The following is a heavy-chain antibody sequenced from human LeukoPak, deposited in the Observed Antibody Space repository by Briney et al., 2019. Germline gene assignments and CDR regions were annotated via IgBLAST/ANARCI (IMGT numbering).Heavy chain of an antibody. CDR1: GYTFTGYY. CDR3: ARDRQSGDAFDI. J-gene: IGHJ3*02. Sequence: ASVKVSCKASGYTFTGYYMHWVRQAPGQGLEWMGWINPNSGGTNYAQKFQGWDTMTRDTSISTAYMELSRLRSDDTAVYYCARDRQSGDAFDIWGQGTMVTVSS. V-gene: IGHV1-2*04. CDR2: INPNSGGT.